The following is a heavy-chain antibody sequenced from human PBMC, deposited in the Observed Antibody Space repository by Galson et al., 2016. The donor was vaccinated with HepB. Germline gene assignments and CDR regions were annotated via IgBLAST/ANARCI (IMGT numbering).Heavy chain of an antibody. CDR1: GGSISSGGFF. Sequence: TLSLTCTVSGGSISSGGFFWSWVRQHPGKGLEYVGYIYYSGSTYYSPSLKSRVTISLDTSKNQFSLELRSVTAADTAVYYCARAENTDWYIFHVWGRGTLVSVSS. CDR2: IYYSGST. D-gene: IGHD3-9*01. V-gene: IGHV4-31*03. J-gene: IGHJ2*01. CDR3: ARAENTDWYIFHV.